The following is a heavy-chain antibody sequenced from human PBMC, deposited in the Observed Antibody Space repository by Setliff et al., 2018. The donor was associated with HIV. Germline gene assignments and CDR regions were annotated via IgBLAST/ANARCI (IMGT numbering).Heavy chain of an antibody. Sequence: PSETLSLTCTVSGGSISSGGYYWSWIRRHPGKGLEWIGYIYYSGSTYYNPSLKSRLTISVDTSKTQFSLRLSSVTAADTAVYYCARVARVVLSRNAFDIWGQGTMVTVSS. D-gene: IGHD2-2*01. J-gene: IGHJ3*02. CDR2: IYYSGST. CDR1: GGSISSGGYY. CDR3: ARVARVVLSRNAFDI. V-gene: IGHV4-31*03.